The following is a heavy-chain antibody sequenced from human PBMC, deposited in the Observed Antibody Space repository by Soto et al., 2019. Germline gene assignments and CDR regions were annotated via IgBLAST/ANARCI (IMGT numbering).Heavy chain of an antibody. Sequence: QVQLVESGGGVVQPGRSLRLSCAASGFTFSSYAMHWVRQAPGKGLEWVAVISYDGSNKYYADSVKGRFTISRDNSKNTLYLQMNSLKAEDTAVYYCARGGGIAAAGTVDYWGQGTLVTVSS. CDR2: ISYDGSNK. CDR3: ARGGGIAAAGTVDY. CDR1: GFTFSSYA. V-gene: IGHV3-30-3*01. D-gene: IGHD6-13*01. J-gene: IGHJ4*02.